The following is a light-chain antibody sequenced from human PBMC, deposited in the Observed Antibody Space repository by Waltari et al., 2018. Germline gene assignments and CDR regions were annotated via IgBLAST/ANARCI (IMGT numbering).Light chain of an antibody. Sequence: EIVMTQSPATLSVSPGERATLSCRASQSVNSNLAWYQQRPGPAPRLLIYGASPTATGIPARFTCSGSGTEFTLTISSLQSEDFAVYYCQQYNNWPLTFGGGTEVEIK. CDR3: QQYNNWPLT. CDR2: GAS. J-gene: IGKJ4*01. V-gene: IGKV3-15*01. CDR1: QSVNSN.